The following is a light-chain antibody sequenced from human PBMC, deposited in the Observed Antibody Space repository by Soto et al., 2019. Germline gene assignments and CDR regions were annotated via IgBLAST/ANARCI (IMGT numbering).Light chain of an antibody. V-gene: IGKV1-39*01. J-gene: IGKJ5*01. CDR1: QTISNY. CDR2: AAS. Sequence: DIQITHAPSLLYESLFDRVNLTLLASQTISNYLNWYQQKSGRAPELLVYAASNLQSGVPSRFTGSGSGTHFTLTISGLEPADFATYFCQKSYNTPINCGKGQRRAIK. CDR3: QKSYNTPIN.